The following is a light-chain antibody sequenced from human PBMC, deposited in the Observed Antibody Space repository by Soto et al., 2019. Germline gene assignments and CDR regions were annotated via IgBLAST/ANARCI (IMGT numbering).Light chain of an antibody. CDR1: QTITTFY. CDR3: QQYGRSPT. CDR2: NAA. Sequence: DIVLTQSPGTLSLSPGETATLSCRASQTITTFYLAWYQQKPGQAPRLLIYNAANGATGIPDRFRGGGSGTDFTLTISRLEPEDSAVYYCQQYGRSPTFGQGTKVDI. J-gene: IGKJ1*01. V-gene: IGKV3-20*01.